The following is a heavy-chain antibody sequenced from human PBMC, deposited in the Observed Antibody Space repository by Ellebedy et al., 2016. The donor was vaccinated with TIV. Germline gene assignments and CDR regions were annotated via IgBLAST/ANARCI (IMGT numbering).Heavy chain of an antibody. D-gene: IGHD5-12*01. CDR1: GFGFSAYA. V-gene: IGHV3-21*01. Sequence: PGGSLRLSCAASGFGFSAYAMSWVRQAPGKGLEWLSAISGTGFSKYNADSAKGRFTISRDNAKNSLYLQMNSLRAEDTAVYYCARDTSGQTIDHWGQGTLVTVSS. J-gene: IGHJ4*02. CDR2: ISGTGFSK. CDR3: ARDTSGQTIDH.